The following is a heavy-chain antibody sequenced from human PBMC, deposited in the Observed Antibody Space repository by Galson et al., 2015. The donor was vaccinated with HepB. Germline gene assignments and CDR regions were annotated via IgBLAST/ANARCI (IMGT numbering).Heavy chain of an antibody. J-gene: IGHJ6*02. CDR3: ARAPFYYDSSGNHYYYYYGLDV. D-gene: IGHD3-22*01. V-gene: IGHV1-69*06. Sequence: SVKVSCKASGGNFNSFSIDWVRQAPGQGLEWMGGIIPFFGTTNYAQKFQGRVMITADKSTDTAYMELSSLRSEDTAVYYCARAPFYYDSSGNHYYYYYGLDVWGQGTTVTVSS. CDR1: GGNFNSFS. CDR2: IIPFFGTT.